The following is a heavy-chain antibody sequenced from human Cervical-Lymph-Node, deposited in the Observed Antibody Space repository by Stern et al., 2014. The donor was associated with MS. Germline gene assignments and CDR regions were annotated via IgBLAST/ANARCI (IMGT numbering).Heavy chain of an antibody. D-gene: IGHD2-2*01. V-gene: IGHV1-18*01. CDR1: GYTFINYA. Sequence: QVQLVQSGAEVKKPGASVRVSCKTYGYTFINYAITWVRQAPGQGLEWMGWISPYNGDTYYAQKFQDRVHMTTDSSESTAYMDLRSLRSDDTAIYYCARSIVVVPTSVGAVVNWFDPWGQGTPVTVSS. J-gene: IGHJ5*02. CDR2: ISPYNGDT. CDR3: ARSIVVVPTSVGAVVNWFDP.